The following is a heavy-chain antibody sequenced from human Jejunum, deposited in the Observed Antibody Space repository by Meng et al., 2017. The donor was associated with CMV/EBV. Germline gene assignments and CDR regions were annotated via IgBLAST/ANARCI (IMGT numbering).Heavy chain of an antibody. V-gene: IGHV3-23*03. J-gene: IGHJ4*02. Sequence: FTFSTYAMTWVRQAPGKGLEWVSLIYSGGSTTYYADSVKGRFTISRDDSKNTLYLQMNSLRAEDTAIYYCAKDLFYDGSGYYLGNWGQGALGTVSS. CDR2: IYSGGSTT. D-gene: IGHD3-22*01. CDR1: FTFSTYA. CDR3: AKDLFYDGSGYYLGN.